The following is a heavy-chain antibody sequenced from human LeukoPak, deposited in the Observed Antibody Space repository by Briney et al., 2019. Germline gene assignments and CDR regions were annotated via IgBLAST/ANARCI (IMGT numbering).Heavy chain of an antibody. Sequence: SETLSLTCTVSGGSTSSYYWSWIRQPPGEGLEWIGDISYSGSTNYNPSLKSRVTISVDTSKNQFSLKLSSVTAADTAVYYCSVPSMPSPYWGQGTLVTVSS. V-gene: IGHV4-59*08. CDR2: ISYSGST. CDR3: SVPSMPSPY. D-gene: IGHD2-2*01. J-gene: IGHJ4*02. CDR1: GGSTSSYY.